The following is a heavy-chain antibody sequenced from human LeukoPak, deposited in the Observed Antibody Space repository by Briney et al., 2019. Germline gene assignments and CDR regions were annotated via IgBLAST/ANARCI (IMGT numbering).Heavy chain of an antibody. V-gene: IGHV4-39*01. D-gene: IGHD1-20*01. CDR2: IYYSGST. CDR3: ARAYDWNEDFYDY. Sequence: SETLSLTCTVSGGSISSTSYYWGWIRQPTGKGLEWIGSIYYSGSTYYNPSHKSRVTISVDTSKNQFSLKVSSVTAADTAVYYCARAYDWNEDFYDYWGQGTLVKVSS. J-gene: IGHJ4*02. CDR1: GGSISSTSYY.